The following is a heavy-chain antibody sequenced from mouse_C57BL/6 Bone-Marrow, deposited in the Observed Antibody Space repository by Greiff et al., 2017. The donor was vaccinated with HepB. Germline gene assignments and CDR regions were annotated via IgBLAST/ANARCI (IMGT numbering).Heavy chain of an antibody. J-gene: IGHJ3*01. CDR1: GFTFSSYA. CDR3: ARDDYAWFAY. CDR2: ISDGGSYT. V-gene: IGHV5-4*01. D-gene: IGHD2-4*01. Sequence: EVQGVESGGGLVKPGGSLKLSCAASGFTFSSYAMSWVRQTPEKRLEWVATISDGGSYTYYPDNVKGRFTISRDNAKNNLYLQMSHLKSEDTAMYYCARDDYAWFAYWGQGTLVTVSA.